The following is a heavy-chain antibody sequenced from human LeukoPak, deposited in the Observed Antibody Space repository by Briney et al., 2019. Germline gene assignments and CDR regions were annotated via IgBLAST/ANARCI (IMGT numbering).Heavy chain of an antibody. CDR1: GFTFSVYS. V-gene: IGHV3-21*01. CDR2: ITTSSSDM. D-gene: IGHD5-18*01. Sequence: GGSLRLSCAASGFTFSVYSMNWVRQAPGKGLEWVSSITTSSSDMYYADSVKGRFTISRDNSKNTLYLQMNSLRAEDTAVYYCARDGNTAIHWFDPWGQGTLVTVSS. J-gene: IGHJ5*02. CDR3: ARDGNTAIHWFDP.